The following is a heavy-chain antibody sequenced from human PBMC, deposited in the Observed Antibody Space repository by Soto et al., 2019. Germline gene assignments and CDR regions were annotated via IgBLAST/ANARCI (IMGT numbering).Heavy chain of an antibody. CDR1: GGSISSSDFY. CDR3: SFRENWF. CDR2: MYYSGTT. Sequence: TSETLSLTCTVSGGSISSSDFYWGWLRQPPGKGLDFIGSMYYSGTTYYNPSLKNRITISVDTSKNQFSLKLISVTAADTAVTELSFRENWF. D-gene: IGHD3-10*01. J-gene: IGHJ5*01. V-gene: IGHV4-39*01.